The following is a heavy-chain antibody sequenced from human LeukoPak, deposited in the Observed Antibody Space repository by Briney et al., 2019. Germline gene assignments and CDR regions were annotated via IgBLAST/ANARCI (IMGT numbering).Heavy chain of an antibody. CDR3: ARHRGVVVPAARYLYYFDY. D-gene: IGHD2-2*01. Sequence: PSETLSFTCAVYGGSFSGYYWSWIRQPPGKGLEWIGEINHSGSTNYNPSLKSRVTISVDTSKNQFSLKLSSVTAADTAVYYCARHRGVVVPAARYLYYFDYWGQGTLVTVSS. CDR1: GGSFSGYY. V-gene: IGHV4-34*01. J-gene: IGHJ4*02. CDR2: INHSGST.